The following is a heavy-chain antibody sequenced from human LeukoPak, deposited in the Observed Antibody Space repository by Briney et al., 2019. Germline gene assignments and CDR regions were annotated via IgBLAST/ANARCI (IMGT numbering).Heavy chain of an antibody. V-gene: IGHV3-23*01. CDR3: AKEGGDGDAADAFDI. J-gene: IGHJ3*02. CDR1: GFTFSSYA. Sequence: GGSLRLSCAASGFTFSSYAMSWVRQAPGKGLEWVSAISGSGGSTYYADSVKGRFTISRGNSKNTLYLQMNSLRAEDTAVYYCAKEGGDGDAADAFDIWGQGTMVTVPS. CDR2: ISGSGGST. D-gene: IGHD4-17*01.